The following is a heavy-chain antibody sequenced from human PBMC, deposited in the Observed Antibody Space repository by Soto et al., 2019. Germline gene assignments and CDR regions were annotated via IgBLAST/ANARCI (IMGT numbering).Heavy chain of an antibody. D-gene: IGHD3-22*01. V-gene: IGHV3-30-3*01. CDR2: ISYDGSNK. Sequence: GGSLRLSCAASGFTFSSYAMHWVRQAPGKGLEWVAVISYDGSNKYYADSVKGRFTISRDNSKNTLYLQMNSLRAEDTAVYYFAKDYYDSSGSNWFDPWGQGTLVTVSS. CDR1: GFTFSSYA. J-gene: IGHJ5*02. CDR3: AKDYYDSSGSNWFDP.